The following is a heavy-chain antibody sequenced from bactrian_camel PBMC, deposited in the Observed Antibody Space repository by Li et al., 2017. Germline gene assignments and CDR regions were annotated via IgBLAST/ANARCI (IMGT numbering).Heavy chain of an antibody. CDR1: GFDYSKSC. Sequence: HVQLVESGGGSVQTGGSLRLSCAASGFDYSKSCMGWFRQAPGKEREVVAAIDVDGSKTYADSVKGRFTISRDNAKNTVTLQMNSLKSEDTALYFCAALTPTYGHYRYWGQGTQVTVS. CDR2: IDVDGSK. V-gene: IGHV3S53*01. J-gene: IGHJ4*01. D-gene: IGHD2*01. CDR3: AALTPTYGHYRY.